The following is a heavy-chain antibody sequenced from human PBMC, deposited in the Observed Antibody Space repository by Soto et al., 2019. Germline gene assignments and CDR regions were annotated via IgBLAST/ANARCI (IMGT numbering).Heavy chain of an antibody. CDR3: ARDEYYDSNNWFEH. CDR1: GGSIRNYY. Sequence: QVQLQESGPGLVKPSETLSLTCTVSGGSIRNYYWSWIRQPAGKGLEWIGRVYSTGTTNYNPSLRSRVAMSVDTSKNQFSLRLNAVTAADTAKYFCARDEYYDSNNWFEHWGLGTMVTVSS. V-gene: IGHV4-4*07. D-gene: IGHD3-22*01. CDR2: VYSTGTT. J-gene: IGHJ5*02.